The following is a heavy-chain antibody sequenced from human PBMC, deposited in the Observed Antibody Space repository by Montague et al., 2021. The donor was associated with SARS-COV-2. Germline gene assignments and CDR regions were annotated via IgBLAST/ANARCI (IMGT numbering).Heavy chain of an antibody. Sequence: SETLSLTCTVSGGSISSYYWSWIRQPPGKGLEWIGYIYYNGTTNYSPSLKGRVSISVDTSKNQFSLEMNSVTAADTAVYYCAGERGYPLLSGWFDPWGQGTLVTVSS. CDR1: GGSISSYY. V-gene: IGHV4-59*01. D-gene: IGHD2-2*01. J-gene: IGHJ5*02. CDR2: IYYNGTT. CDR3: AGERGYPLLSGWFDP.